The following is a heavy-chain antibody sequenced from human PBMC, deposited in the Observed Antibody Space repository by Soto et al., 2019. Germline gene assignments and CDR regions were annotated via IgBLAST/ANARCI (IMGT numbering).Heavy chain of an antibody. CDR3: SHRRIAIPQNWFDP. Sequence: QITLKESGPTLVKPTQTLTLTCTFSGFSLSASGVGVGWIRQPPGKALEWLALIYWDDDKRYSPSLKSRLTNTKDASKKQVVLTMTNMDPADTATYYCSHRRIAIPQNWFDPWCQGTLVTVS. CDR2: IYWDDDK. CDR1: GFSLSASGVG. D-gene: IGHD6-13*01. V-gene: IGHV2-5*02. J-gene: IGHJ5*02.